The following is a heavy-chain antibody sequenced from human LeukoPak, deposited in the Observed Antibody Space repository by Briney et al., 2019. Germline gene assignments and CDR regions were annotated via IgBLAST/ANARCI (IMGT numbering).Heavy chain of an antibody. CDR3: ARRGDYGDYGMAFDD. J-gene: IGHJ4*02. D-gene: IGHD4-17*01. V-gene: IGHV5-51*01. CDR2: IYPGDSDI. CDR1: GYSFTSYW. Sequence: GESLKISCKASGYSFTSYWIGWVRQMPGKGLEWMGIIYPGDSDIKYRPSFQGQVTISADKSITTAYLQWSSLKASDTAMYYCARRGDYGDYGMAFDDWGQGTLVTVSS.